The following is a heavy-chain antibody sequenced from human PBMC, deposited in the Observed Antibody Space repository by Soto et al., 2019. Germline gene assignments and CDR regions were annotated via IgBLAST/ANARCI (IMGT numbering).Heavy chain of an antibody. D-gene: IGHD3-22*01. J-gene: IGHJ5*02. CDR3: ARVSSSGYYFGWFVP. CDR1: GGSISSYY. Sequence: SETLSLTRTVSGGSISSYYWSWLRQPAGKGLEWVGYIYYSGSTNYNPSLNIRVTISVDTSKNQFALKLSAVTAADTAVYYCARVSSSGYYFGWFVPWGQGTLVTV. CDR2: IYYSGST. V-gene: IGHV4-59*01.